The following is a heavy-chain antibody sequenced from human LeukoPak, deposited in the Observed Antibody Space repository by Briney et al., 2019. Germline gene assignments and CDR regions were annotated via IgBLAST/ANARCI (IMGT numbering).Heavy chain of an antibody. CDR3: ARDQAQAVAAALGDAFDI. J-gene: IGHJ3*02. CDR2: IRYDGSNK. CDR1: GFTFSSYD. D-gene: IGHD2-2*01. V-gene: IGHV3-30*02. Sequence: GGSLRLSCAASGFTFSSYDMHWVRQAPGKGLEWVAFIRYDGSNKYYADSVKGRFTISRDNSKNTLYLQMNSLRAEDTAVDYCARDQAQAVAAALGDAFDIWGQGTMVTVSS.